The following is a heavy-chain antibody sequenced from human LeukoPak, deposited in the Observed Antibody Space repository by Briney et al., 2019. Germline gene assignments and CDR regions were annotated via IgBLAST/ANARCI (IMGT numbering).Heavy chain of an antibody. Sequence: SETLSLTCTVSGGSISSGEDHWTWIRQHPGKGLEWIGYTSYSGIPDSNPSLKSRVSISLDTSKNQFSLKLSSVTAADTAVYYCARLGYSSSWHPETNWFDPWGQGTLVTVSS. D-gene: IGHD6-13*01. CDR3: ARLGYSSSWHPETNWFDP. J-gene: IGHJ5*02. CDR2: TSYSGIP. CDR1: GGSISSGEDH. V-gene: IGHV4-31*03.